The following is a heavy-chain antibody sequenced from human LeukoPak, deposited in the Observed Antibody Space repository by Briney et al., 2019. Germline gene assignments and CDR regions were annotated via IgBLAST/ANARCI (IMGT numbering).Heavy chain of an antibody. Sequence: GGSLRLSCAASGFTFSSYAMHWVRQAPGRGLEWVAVISYDGSNKYYADSVKGRFTISRDNSKNTLYLQMNSLRAEDTAVYYCARDYDFWSGPDYWGQGTLVTVSS. V-gene: IGHV3-30*04. D-gene: IGHD3-3*01. J-gene: IGHJ4*02. CDR3: ARDYDFWSGPDY. CDR1: GFTFSSYA. CDR2: ISYDGSNK.